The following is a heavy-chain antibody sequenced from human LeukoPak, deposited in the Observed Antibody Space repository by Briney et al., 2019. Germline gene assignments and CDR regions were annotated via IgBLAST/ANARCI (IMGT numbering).Heavy chain of an antibody. Sequence: GGSLTLSCAASGFIFGRDSMNWVRQAPGQGLELVSASSGSGGSTYYADSVKGRFTISRDNSKNTLYLQMNSLISEDTAVYYCAKDRGGGSSNWYDAFDIWGQGTMVTVSS. CDR2: SSGSGGST. CDR1: GFIFGRDS. J-gene: IGHJ3*02. CDR3: AKDRGGGSSNWYDAFDI. D-gene: IGHD6-13*01. V-gene: IGHV3-23*01.